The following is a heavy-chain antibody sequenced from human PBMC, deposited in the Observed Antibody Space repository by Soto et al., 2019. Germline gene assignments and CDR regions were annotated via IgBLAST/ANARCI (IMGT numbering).Heavy chain of an antibody. J-gene: IGHJ6*02. CDR3: ARGLGGRMDD. D-gene: IGHD3-16*01. V-gene: IGHV1-69*08. CDR1: GTIFSSDT. Sequence: QVQLVQSGAEVKKPGSSVRVSCKASGTIFSSDTISWVRQAPGQGLEWMGRIIPILGETNSAQKFQGRVTLTADKSTNTSYIELHSLRLEDTSLYYCARGLGGRMDDWGQGTTVTFSS. CDR2: IIPILGET.